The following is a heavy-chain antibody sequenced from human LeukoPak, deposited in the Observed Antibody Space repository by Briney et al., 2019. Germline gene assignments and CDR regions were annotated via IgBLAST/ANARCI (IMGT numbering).Heavy chain of an antibody. Sequence: SQTLSLTCTVSGGSISSGGYSWSWSRQHPGKGLEWIGYIHYSGSTYYNPSLKSRVTISVDTSKNQFSLKLSSVTAADTAVYYCARVLRAFDIWGQGTMVTVSS. V-gene: IGHV4-31*03. CDR1: GGSISSGGYS. CDR3: ARVLRAFDI. CDR2: IHYSGST. J-gene: IGHJ3*02.